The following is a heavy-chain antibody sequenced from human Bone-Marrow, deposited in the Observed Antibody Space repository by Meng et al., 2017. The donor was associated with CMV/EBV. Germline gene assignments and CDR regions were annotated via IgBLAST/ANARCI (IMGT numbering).Heavy chain of an antibody. D-gene: IGHD4-11*01. CDR3: ARVPFSNYDYYYGMDV. J-gene: IGHJ6*02. Sequence: SETLSLTCTVSGGSISSYYWSWIRQPPGKGLEWIGYIYYSGSTNYNPSLKSRVTISVDTSKNQFSLKLSSVTASDTAVYYCARVPFSNYDYYYGMDVWVQGTTVTVSS. CDR1: GGSISSYY. CDR2: IYYSGST. V-gene: IGHV4-59*01.